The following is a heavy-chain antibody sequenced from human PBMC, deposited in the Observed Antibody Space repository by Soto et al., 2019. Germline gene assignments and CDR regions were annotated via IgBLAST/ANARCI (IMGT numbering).Heavy chain of an antibody. CDR3: ASPLLGAGTTRGAFDI. CDR2: LYPRDSAT. D-gene: IGHD1-7*01. J-gene: IGHJ3*02. Sequence: GECLDCSGNGSGYISTLYSIGLVRQVREKGLEWRGILYPRDSATRYSPSFQGEVTISADKSISTAYLQWSSLKAPDTAMYDCASPLLGAGTTRGAFDIWGQGTMVTVSS. V-gene: IGHV5-51*03. CDR1: GYISTLYS.